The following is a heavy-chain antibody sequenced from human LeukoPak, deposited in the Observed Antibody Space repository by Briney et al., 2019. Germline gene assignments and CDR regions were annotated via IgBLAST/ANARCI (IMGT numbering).Heavy chain of an antibody. Sequence: GESLKISCQGFGYSFAGHWIAWVRPMPGKGLEWMGMIYPADSDTKYSPSFEGQVTISVDKSISTAYLQWNSLRASDTATYYCAREVSTGDFDFWGQGTLVTVSS. D-gene: IGHD1-14*01. CDR3: AREVSTGDFDF. CDR2: IYPADSDT. V-gene: IGHV5-51*01. CDR1: GYSFAGHW. J-gene: IGHJ4*02.